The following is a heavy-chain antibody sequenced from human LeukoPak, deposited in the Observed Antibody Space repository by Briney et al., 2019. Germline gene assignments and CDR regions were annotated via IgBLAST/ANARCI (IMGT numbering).Heavy chain of an antibody. J-gene: IGHJ4*02. CDR1: GFTFRTYA. D-gene: IGHD3-16*01. Sequence: PGGSLRLSCAASGFTFRTYAMHWVRQAPGKGLECVSAINNNGDSTYYANPVKGRFSISRDNSKNTLYLQMGSLRAEDTAVYYCARELIGPFDYWGQGTLVTVSS. CDR2: INNNGDST. V-gene: IGHV3-64*01. CDR3: ARELIGPFDY.